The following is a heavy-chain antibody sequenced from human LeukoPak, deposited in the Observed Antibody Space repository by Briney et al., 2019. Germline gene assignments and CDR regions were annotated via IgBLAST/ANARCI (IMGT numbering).Heavy chain of an antibody. D-gene: IGHD3-22*01. CDR2: IYYSGST. CDR3: ARFVGNYYDTSGYQH. J-gene: IGHJ1*01. CDR1: GGSISSGAYY. V-gene: IGHV4-31*03. Sequence: SETLPLTCTVSGGSISSGAYYWSWIRHHPGKGLEWIGYIYYSGSTYYNPSLKSRVTISVDTSKNQFSLKLSSVTAADTAVYYCARFVGNYYDTSGYQHWGQGTLVTVSS.